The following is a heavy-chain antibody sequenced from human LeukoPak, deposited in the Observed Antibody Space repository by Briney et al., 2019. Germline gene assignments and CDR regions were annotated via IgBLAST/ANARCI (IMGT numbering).Heavy chain of an antibody. CDR2: IFVGSGNT. V-gene: IGHV1-58*02. D-gene: IGHD3-22*01. Sequence: ASVKVSCKASGFTFTSSAMQWVRQARGQRREWIGWIFVGSGNTNYAQKFQERVTITRDMSTSTAYMELSSLRSEDTAVYYCAADPGYYYDSSGYYWGQGTLVTVSS. CDR3: AADPGYYYDSSGYY. CDR1: GFTFTSSA. J-gene: IGHJ4*02.